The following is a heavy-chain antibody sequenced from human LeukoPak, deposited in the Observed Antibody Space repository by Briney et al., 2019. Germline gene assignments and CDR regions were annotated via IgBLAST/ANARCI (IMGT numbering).Heavy chain of an antibody. CDR1: GYTFTSYY. V-gene: IGHV1-46*01. J-gene: IGHJ6*02. Sequence: ASVKVSCKPSGYTFTSYYMLWVRQAPGHGLEWMGRINPSGGDTSYAQKFQGRVTTTRDPSTSTVYMEVVSLRPEDTAVYYCARGCRVVPGVHNVGMTSYYNGMDVWGQGTTVTVSS. D-gene: IGHD2-2*01. CDR3: ARGCRVVPGVHNVGMTSYYNGMDV. CDR2: INPSGGDT.